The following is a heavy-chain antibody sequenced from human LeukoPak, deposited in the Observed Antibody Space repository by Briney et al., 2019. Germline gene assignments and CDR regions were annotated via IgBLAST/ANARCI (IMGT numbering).Heavy chain of an antibody. Sequence: GGSLRLSCAASGFTFSSYSMNWVRQAPGKGLEWVSSISSSSSYIYYADSVKGRFTISRDNSKNTLYLQMNSLRAEDTAVYYCAKDLYGGIVALDYWGQGTLVTVSS. D-gene: IGHD4-23*01. CDR2: ISSSSSYI. CDR3: AKDLYGGIVALDY. V-gene: IGHV3-21*01. CDR1: GFTFSSYS. J-gene: IGHJ4*02.